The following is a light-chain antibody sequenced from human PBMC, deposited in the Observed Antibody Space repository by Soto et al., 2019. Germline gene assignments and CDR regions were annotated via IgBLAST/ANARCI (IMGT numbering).Light chain of an antibody. CDR1: QSVFSS. CDR3: QQYHNWPA. CDR2: GAA. J-gene: IGKJ1*01. V-gene: IGKV3-15*01. Sequence: EIVMTQSPATLSVSPGDRATLSCRASQSVFSSLAWYQQKPGQAPRLLIYGAATRATGIPARFSGSGSGTEFTITSSSLQSEYFAVYYCQQYHNWPAFGQGTKVEIK.